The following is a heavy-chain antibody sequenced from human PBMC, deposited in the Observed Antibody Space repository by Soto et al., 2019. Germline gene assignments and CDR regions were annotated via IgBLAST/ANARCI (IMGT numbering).Heavy chain of an antibody. J-gene: IGHJ4*02. V-gene: IGHV4-59*01. Sequence: SETLSLTCTVSGDSITGSYWSWIRQPPGKTLEWIGYIYHSGTTTYNPSLKSRVTISVDTSKNQFSLRLTSVIAADTAVYYCARDMPYAAGSLAGCDYWGQGILVTVSS. D-gene: IGHD1-26*01. CDR3: ARDMPYAAGSLAGCDY. CDR1: GDSITGSY. CDR2: IYHSGTT.